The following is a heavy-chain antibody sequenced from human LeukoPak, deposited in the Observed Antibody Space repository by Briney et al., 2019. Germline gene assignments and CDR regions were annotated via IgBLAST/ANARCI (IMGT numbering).Heavy chain of an antibody. D-gene: IGHD3-10*01. J-gene: IGHJ6*02. CDR1: GFTFSSYD. Sequence: GGSLRLSCAASGFTFSSYDMHWVRQATGKGLEWVSAIGTAGDTYYPGSVKGRFTISRENAKNSLYLQMNSLRAGDTAVYYCARGLRQDYYGSGRCGMDVWGQGTTVTVSS. V-gene: IGHV3-13*01. CDR2: IGTAGDT. CDR3: ARGLRQDYYGSGRCGMDV.